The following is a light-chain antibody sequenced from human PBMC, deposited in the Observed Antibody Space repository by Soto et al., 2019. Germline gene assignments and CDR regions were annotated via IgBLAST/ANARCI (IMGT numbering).Light chain of an antibody. Sequence: EMVLTQSPATLSLSPGERATLSGRVSHTVSTYLAWYQQKPGQAPRLLIYDASDRATGIPARFSGSGSGTDLTLTISSLETEDFAVDYCQRRGGWPLYTFGQATKLEI. J-gene: IGKJ2*01. CDR1: HTVSTY. V-gene: IGKV3-11*01. CDR2: DAS. CDR3: QRRGGWPLYT.